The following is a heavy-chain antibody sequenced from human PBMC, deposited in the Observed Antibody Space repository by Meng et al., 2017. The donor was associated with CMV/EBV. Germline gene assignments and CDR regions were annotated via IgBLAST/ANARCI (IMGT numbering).Heavy chain of an antibody. Sequence: ASVKVSCKAPRNFFTRHSITWVRQAPGQGLEWMGWISADNHNTNLIQKFQGRITLTTDTSTSTAYMELRSLRSDDTAVYYCARGGDYGDFHDPFDYWGQGTLVTVSS. CDR3: ARGGDYGDFHDPFDY. V-gene: IGHV1-18*01. CDR1: RNFFTRHS. J-gene: IGHJ4*02. CDR2: ISADNHNT. D-gene: IGHD4-17*01.